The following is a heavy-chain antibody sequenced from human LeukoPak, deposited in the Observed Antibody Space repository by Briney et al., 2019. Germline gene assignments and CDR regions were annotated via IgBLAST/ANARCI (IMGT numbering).Heavy chain of an antibody. Sequence: GGSLRLSCAASGFTVSSNYMSWVRRAPGKGLEWVSVIYSGGSTYYADSVKGRFTISRDNSKNTLYLQMNSLRAEDTAVYYCARENYLTGYFYYFDYWGQGTLVTVSS. CDR1: GFTVSSNY. V-gene: IGHV3-53*01. D-gene: IGHD3-9*01. J-gene: IGHJ4*02. CDR2: IYSGGST. CDR3: ARENYLTGYFYYFDY.